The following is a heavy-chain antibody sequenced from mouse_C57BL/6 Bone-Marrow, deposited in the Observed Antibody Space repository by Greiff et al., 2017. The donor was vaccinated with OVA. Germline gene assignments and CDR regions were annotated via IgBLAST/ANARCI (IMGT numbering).Heavy chain of an antibody. J-gene: IGHJ3*01. D-gene: IGHD1-1*01. CDR1: GFTFSDFY. Sequence: EVNVVESGGGLVQSGRSLRLSCATSGFTFSDFYMEWVRQAPGKGLEWIAASRNKANDYTTEYSASVKGRFIVSRDTSQSILYLQMNALRAEDTAIYYCARDADYYGAWFAYWGQGTLVTVSA. V-gene: IGHV7-1*01. CDR2: SRNKANDYTT. CDR3: ARDADYYGAWFAY.